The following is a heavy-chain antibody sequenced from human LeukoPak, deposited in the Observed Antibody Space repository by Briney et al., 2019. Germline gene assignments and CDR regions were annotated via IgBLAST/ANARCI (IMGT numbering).Heavy chain of an antibody. CDR1: GFTFSSYE. CDR3: ARDLRRLQFTPEGADY. CDR2: ISSGGSTI. Sequence: GGSLRLSCAASGFTFSSYEMNSVRQAPGKGLEWVSYISSGGSTIYYAASVKGRFTISRDNAKNTLYLQVNSLRAEDTAVYFCARDLRRLQFTPEGADYWGQGTLVTVSS. D-gene: IGHD4-11*01. V-gene: IGHV3-48*03. J-gene: IGHJ4*02.